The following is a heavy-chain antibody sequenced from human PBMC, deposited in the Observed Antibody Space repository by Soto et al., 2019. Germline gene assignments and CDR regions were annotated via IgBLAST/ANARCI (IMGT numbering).Heavy chain of an antibody. CDR1: GLSLITSGMR. J-gene: IGHJ4*02. Sequence: SGPTLVHPTQTLTLTCTLSGLSLITSGMRVNWIRQPPGKALEWLARIDWDDGKFYSTSLQNRLTISKDTSKHQVVLTMTNMDLVDTATYYCARMRYSSGWSYYFDYWGQGTLVTVSS. CDR3: ARMRYSSGWSYYFDY. CDR2: IDWDDGK. V-gene: IGHV2-70*04. D-gene: IGHD6-19*01.